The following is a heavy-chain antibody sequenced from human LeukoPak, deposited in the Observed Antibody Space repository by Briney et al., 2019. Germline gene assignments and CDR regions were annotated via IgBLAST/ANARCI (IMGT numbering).Heavy chain of an antibody. V-gene: IGHV3-23*01. J-gene: IGHJ3*01. D-gene: IGHD6-19*01. Sequence: PGGSLRLSCAASGVTFSSYAMTWVRQAPGKGVGWGSTISGRGDSTYFADSVKGRFTISRDNSKNTLYLQMNSLRAEDTAVYYCARQWGWFRSGWWLDTLDVWGQGSRVIVSS. CDR1: GVTFSSYA. CDR2: ISGRGDST. CDR3: ARQWGWFRSGWWLDTLDV.